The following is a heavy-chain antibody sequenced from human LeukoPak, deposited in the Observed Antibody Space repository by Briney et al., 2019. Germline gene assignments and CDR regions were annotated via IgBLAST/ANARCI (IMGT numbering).Heavy chain of an antibody. CDR2: IPGSSRTK. CDR1: GFIFSNYD. V-gene: IGHV3-48*01. Sequence: GGSLRLSCAASGFIFSNYDMNWVRQAPGKGLEWVSYIPGSSRTKSYADSVKGRFTISRDNAENSVYLQMNSLRAEDTAVYYCARPTSSGWYSHWGQGTMVTVSS. J-gene: IGHJ3*01. D-gene: IGHD6-19*01. CDR3: ARPTSSGWYSH.